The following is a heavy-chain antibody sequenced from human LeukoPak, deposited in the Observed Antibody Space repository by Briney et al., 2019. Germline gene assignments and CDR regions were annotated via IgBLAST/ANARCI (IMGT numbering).Heavy chain of an antibody. Sequence: SETLSLTCSVSGYSISSAYYWGWIRQPPGKGLEWIGYIYYSGSTNCKPSLKSRATISVDTSKNQFSLKLSSVTAADTAVYYCARVEEGYGSGRRENYYYYYMDVWGKGTTVTISS. D-gene: IGHD3-10*01. CDR3: ARVEEGYGSGRRENYYYYYMDV. CDR1: GYSISSAYY. J-gene: IGHJ6*03. CDR2: IYYSGST. V-gene: IGHV4-38-2*02.